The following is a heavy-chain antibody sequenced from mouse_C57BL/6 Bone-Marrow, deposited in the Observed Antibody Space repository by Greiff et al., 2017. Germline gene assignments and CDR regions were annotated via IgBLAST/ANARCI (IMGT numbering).Heavy chain of an antibody. J-gene: IGHJ2*01. Sequence: VQLQQSGPELVKPGASVKISCKATGYTFTDYYMNWVQQSHGKSLEWIGDINTNNGGTSYNQKLKGKATLTVDKSSSTAYMELRSLTSEDSAVYYCARGGYYGSSCYFDYWGQGTTLTVSS. CDR3: ARGGYYGSSCYFDY. CDR1: GYTFTDYY. V-gene: IGHV1-26*01. CDR2: INTNNGGT. D-gene: IGHD1-1*01.